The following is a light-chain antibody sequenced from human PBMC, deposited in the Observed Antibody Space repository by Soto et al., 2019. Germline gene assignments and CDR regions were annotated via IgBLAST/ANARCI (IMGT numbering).Light chain of an antibody. J-gene: IGKJ4*01. Sequence: EIVMTQSPATLSVSPGERATLSCRASQSVSSNLAWYQQEPGQAPRLLIYGASTRATGIPARFSGSGSGTEFTLTISSLQSEDFAVYYCQQYNNWPPGDVTFGGGTKVEIK. V-gene: IGKV3-15*01. CDR2: GAS. CDR3: QQYNNWPPGDVT. CDR1: QSVSSN.